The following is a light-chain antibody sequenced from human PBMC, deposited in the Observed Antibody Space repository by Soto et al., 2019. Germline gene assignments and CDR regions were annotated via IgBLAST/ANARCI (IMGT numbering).Light chain of an antibody. Sequence: QSALTQPASVSGSPGQSITISCTGTGSDVGAYRYVSWYQQHPGQAPKLIIYDVSNRPSGVSDRFSGSKSGNTASLTISGLQSEDEADYYRDSYTSSSSYAFGTGTKVTVL. CDR3: DSYTSSSSYA. CDR1: GSDVGAYRY. J-gene: IGLJ1*01. CDR2: DVS. V-gene: IGLV2-14*01.